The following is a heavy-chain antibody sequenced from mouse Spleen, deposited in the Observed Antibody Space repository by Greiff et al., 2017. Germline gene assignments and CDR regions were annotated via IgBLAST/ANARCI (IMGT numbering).Heavy chain of an antibody. D-gene: IGHD1-1*01. CDR2: IYPRSGNT. CDR1: GYTFTSYG. V-gene: IGHV1-81*01. J-gene: IGHJ3*01. CDR3: ARGGSREPPPAWFAY. Sequence: QVQLQQSGAELARPGASVKLSCKASGYTFTSYGISWVKQRTGQGLEWIGEIYPRSGNTYYNEKFKGKATLTADKSSSTAYMELRSLTSEDSAVYFGARGGSREPPPAWFAYWGQGPLVTVSA.